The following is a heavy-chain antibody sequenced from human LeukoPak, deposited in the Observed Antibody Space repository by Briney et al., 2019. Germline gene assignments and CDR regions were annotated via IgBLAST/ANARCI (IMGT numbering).Heavy chain of an antibody. CDR3: AKDWKFYYVSGSFFPDN. V-gene: IGHV3-30-3*01. CDR2: ISHDGSKK. CDR1: GFAFTSYA. J-gene: IGHJ4*02. D-gene: IGHD3-10*01. Sequence: GGSLRLSCAASGFAFTSYAVHWVRQAPGKGLECVAVISHDGSKKYYADFVKGRYTISRDNSKNTLYLHMNSLIPEDTAVYFCAKDWKFYYVSGSFFPDNWGEGTLVTVSS.